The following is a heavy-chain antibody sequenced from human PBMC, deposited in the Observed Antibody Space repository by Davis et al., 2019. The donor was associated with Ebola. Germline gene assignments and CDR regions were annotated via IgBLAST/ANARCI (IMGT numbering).Heavy chain of an antibody. J-gene: IGHJ4*02. CDR3: ARESAATRIDS. CDR1: GFTFSRHW. V-gene: IGHV3-7*01. CDR2: IKEGGSEK. Sequence: GESLKISCAASGFTFSRHWMSWVRQAPGKGLEWVANIKEGGSEKNYVDSVKGRFTISRDNAKNSLYLQMDSLRPEDTAVYYCARESAATRIDSWGQGTLVTVSS. D-gene: IGHD2-15*01.